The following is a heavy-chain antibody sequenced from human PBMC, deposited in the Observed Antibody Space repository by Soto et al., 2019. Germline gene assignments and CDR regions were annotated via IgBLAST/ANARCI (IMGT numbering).Heavy chain of an antibody. Sequence: SVKVSCKASGGTFSSYGINWVRQAPGQGLEWMGAIIPIFGTTNYAQKFQGRVTIIADKSTSTAYMELSSLRSEDTAMYYCARGYCSGGSCYSHTYYYYSMDVWGQGTTVTVSS. J-gene: IGHJ6*02. V-gene: IGHV1-69*06. D-gene: IGHD2-15*01. CDR3: ARGYCSGGSCYSHTYYYYSMDV. CDR2: IIPIFGTT. CDR1: GGTFSSYG.